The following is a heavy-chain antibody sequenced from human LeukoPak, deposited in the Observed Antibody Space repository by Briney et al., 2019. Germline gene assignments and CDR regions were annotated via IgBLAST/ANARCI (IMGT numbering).Heavy chain of an antibody. CDR2: ISSSSSTI. D-gene: IGHD3-3*01. V-gene: IGHV3-48*01. CDR3: AREGKEVGYYDFWSGYSLLDY. CDR1: GLTLSSYS. Sequence: GGSLRLSCAASGLTLSSYSMKWVRQAPGNGLAWVSYISSSSSTIYYADSVKGRFTISRHTAKNSLYLKMNSLRAEDTAVYYCAREGKEVGYYDFWSGYSLLDYWGQGTLVTVSS. J-gene: IGHJ4*02.